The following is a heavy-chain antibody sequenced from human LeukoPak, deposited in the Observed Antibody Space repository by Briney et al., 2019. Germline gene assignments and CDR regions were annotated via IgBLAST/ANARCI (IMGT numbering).Heavy chain of an antibody. CDR1: GASISSYY. Sequence: SEPLSLTCTVSGASISSYYWSWTRQPAGKGLEWIGRIYTSGSTNYNPSLKSRVTMSVDTSKNQFSLKLSSVTAADTAVYYCAIGYSSGPTWMDVWGQGTTVTVSS. J-gene: IGHJ6*02. CDR3: AIGYSSGPTWMDV. CDR2: IYTSGST. D-gene: IGHD6-19*01. V-gene: IGHV4-4*07.